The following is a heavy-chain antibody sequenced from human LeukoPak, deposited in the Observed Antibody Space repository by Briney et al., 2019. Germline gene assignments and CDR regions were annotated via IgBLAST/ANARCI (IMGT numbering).Heavy chain of an antibody. V-gene: IGHV3-7*01. CDR1: GFTFGNYW. J-gene: IGHJ6*03. Sequence: GGSLRLSCAASGFTFGNYWMSWVRQAPGKGLEWVANIKQDGSEKYYVDSVKGRFTISRDNAKNSLYLQMNSLRAEDTAVYYCARDRDDYVWGSYRWHYYYYYYMDVWGKGTTVTISS. D-gene: IGHD3-16*02. CDR2: IKQDGSEK. CDR3: ARDRDDYVWGSYRWHYYYYYYMDV.